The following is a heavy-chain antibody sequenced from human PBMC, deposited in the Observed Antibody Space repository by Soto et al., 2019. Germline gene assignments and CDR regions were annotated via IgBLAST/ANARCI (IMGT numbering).Heavy chain of an antibody. V-gene: IGHV3-48*04. CDR3: ARDKSGSYSIDY. Sequence: EVPLVESGGGLVQSGGSLRLTCAASGFTFNKYTMNWVRQAPGKGLEWLSYISGGGGTMFYADSVKGRVTISRDNAKNSLYLQMDILRAEDTAVYDCARDKSGSYSIDYWGQGTLVTVSS. J-gene: IGHJ4*02. D-gene: IGHD1-26*01. CDR2: ISGGGGTM. CDR1: GFTFNKYT.